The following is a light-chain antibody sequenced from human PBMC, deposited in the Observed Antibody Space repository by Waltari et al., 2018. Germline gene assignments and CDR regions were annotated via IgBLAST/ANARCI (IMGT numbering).Light chain of an antibody. Sequence: DIVMTQSPDSLPVSLGERATIHCKSSQSVLYSSNNKNYLAWYQQKPGQPPKLLIYWASTRESGVPDRFSGSGSGTDFTLTISSLQAEDVAVYYCQQYYSTLLTFGGGTKVEIK. CDR1: QSVLYSSNNKNY. CDR2: WAS. V-gene: IGKV4-1*01. CDR3: QQYYSTLLT. J-gene: IGKJ4*01.